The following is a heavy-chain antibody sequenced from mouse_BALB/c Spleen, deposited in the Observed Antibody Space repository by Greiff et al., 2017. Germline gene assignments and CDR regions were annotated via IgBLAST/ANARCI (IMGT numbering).Heavy chain of an antibody. D-gene: IGHD3-2*02. J-gene: IGHJ3*01. Sequence: VQLKESGPELEKPGASVKISCKASGYSFTGYNMNWVKQSNGKSLEWIGNIDPYYGGTSYNQKFKGKATLTADKSSSTAYMQLNSLTSEDSAVYFCKTSQAWFAYWGQGTLVTVSA. CDR2: IDPYYGGT. V-gene: IGHV1-39*01. CDR3: KTSQAWFAY. CDR1: GYSFTGYN.